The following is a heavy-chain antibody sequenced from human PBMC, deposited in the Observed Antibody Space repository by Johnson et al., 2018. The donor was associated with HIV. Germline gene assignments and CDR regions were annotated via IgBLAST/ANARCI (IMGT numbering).Heavy chain of an antibody. V-gene: IGHV3-30-3*01. D-gene: IGHD5-24*01. J-gene: IGHJ3*02. CDR2: ISYDGSNK. Sequence: QVQLVESGGGVVQPGRSLRLSCAASGFTFSSYAMHWVRQAPGKGLEWVAVISYDGSNKYYADSVKGRFTISRDNSKNTLYVQMSSLRAEDTAVYYCARGQGRWLHLGGATDGFDIWGQGTMVTVSS. CDR1: GFTFSSYA. CDR3: ARGQGRWLHLGGATDGFDI.